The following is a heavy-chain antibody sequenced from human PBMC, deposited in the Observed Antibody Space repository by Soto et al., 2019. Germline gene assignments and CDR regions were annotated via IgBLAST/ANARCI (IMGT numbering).Heavy chain of an antibody. CDR2: IYYSGST. Sequence: QVQLQESGPGLVKPSQTLSLTCTVSGGSISSGGYYWSWIRQHPGKGLEWIGYIYYSGSTYYNPSLKSRVTISVDTSKNQFSLKLCSVTAADTAVYYCARRSDGDYDWYFDLWGRGTLVTVSS. V-gene: IGHV4-31*03. CDR1: GGSISSGGYY. CDR3: ARRSDGDYDWYFDL. D-gene: IGHD4-17*01. J-gene: IGHJ2*01.